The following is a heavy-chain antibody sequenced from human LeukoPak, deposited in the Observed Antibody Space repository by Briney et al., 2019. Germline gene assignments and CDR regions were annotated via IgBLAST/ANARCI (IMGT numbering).Heavy chain of an antibody. CDR2: IIPIFGTA. Sequence: ASVKVSCKASGGTFSSYAISWVRQAPGQGLEWMGGIIPIFGTANYAQKFQGRVTITADESTSTAYMELSSLRSEDTAVYYCRANLRDFDYWGQGTLVTISS. D-gene: IGHD4/OR15-4a*01. V-gene: IGHV1-69*13. CDR3: RANLRDFDY. CDR1: GGTFSSYA. J-gene: IGHJ4*02.